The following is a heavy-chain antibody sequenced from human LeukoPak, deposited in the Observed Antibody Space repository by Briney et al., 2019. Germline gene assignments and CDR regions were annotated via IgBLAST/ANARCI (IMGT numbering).Heavy chain of an antibody. J-gene: IGHJ6*02. Sequence: PGRSLRLSCAASGFTFSSYAMHWVRQAPGKGLEWVAVISYDGSNKYYADSVKGRFTISRDNSKNTLYLQMNSLRAEDTAVYYCARAPYTPGVYYGMDVWGQGTTVTVSS. CDR3: ARAPYTPGVYYGMDV. D-gene: IGHD3-16*01. CDR2: ISYDGSNK. CDR1: GFTFSSYA. V-gene: IGHV3-30-3*01.